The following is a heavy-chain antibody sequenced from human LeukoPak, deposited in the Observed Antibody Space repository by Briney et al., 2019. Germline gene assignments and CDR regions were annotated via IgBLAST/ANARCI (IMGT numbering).Heavy chain of an antibody. V-gene: IGHV1-18*01. CDR1: GYTFTSYG. Sequence: ASVKVSCTASGYTFTSYGISWVRQAPGQGLEWMGWISAYNGNTNYAQKLQGRVTMTTDTSTSTAYMELRSLRSDDTAVYYCAITYGGYATPYYFDYWGQGTLVTVSS. CDR2: ISAYNGNT. J-gene: IGHJ4*02. CDR3: AITYGGYATPYYFDY. D-gene: IGHD5-12*01.